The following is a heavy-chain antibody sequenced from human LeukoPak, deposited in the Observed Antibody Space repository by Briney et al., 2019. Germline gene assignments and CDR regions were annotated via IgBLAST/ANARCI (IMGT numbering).Heavy chain of an antibody. CDR1: GGTFSSYA. V-gene: IGHV1-69*04. J-gene: IGHJ3*02. CDR2: IIPILGIA. Sequence: SVKVSCKASGGTFSSYAISWVRQAPGQGLEWMGRIIPILGIANYAQKFQGRVTITADKSTSTAYMELSSLRSEDTAVYYCARAQYYYDSSGYYYETDAFDIWGQGTMVTVSS. D-gene: IGHD3-22*01. CDR3: ARAQYYYDSSGYYYETDAFDI.